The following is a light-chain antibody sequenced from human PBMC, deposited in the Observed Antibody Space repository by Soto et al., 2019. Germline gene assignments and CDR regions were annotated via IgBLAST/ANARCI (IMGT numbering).Light chain of an antibody. Sequence: QSVLTHPDSVSGAPGHAIPISCTRTCSDVGSYNLVSWYQQHPGKAPKVMIYEVSKRPSGVSNRFYGSKSGNTASLTISWLQAEDEADYYCRSYAGSYVFGTGTKVTVL. J-gene: IGLJ1*01. CDR1: CSDVGSYNL. CDR3: RSYAGSYV. V-gene: IGLV2-23*02. CDR2: EVS.